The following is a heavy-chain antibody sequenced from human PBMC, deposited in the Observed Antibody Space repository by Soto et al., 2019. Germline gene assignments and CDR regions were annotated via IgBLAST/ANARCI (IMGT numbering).Heavy chain of an antibody. J-gene: IGHJ4*02. Sequence: GGSLRLSCAASGFSFSTYDMNWVRQAPGKGLEWVSYISSTTNYIYYADSMKGRFTVSRDNAKNSVYLEMNSLSAEDTAVYYCARESEDLTSNFDYWGQGTLVTVSS. CDR3: ARESEDLTSNFDY. CDR2: ISSTTNYI. CDR1: GFSFSTYD. V-gene: IGHV3-21*01.